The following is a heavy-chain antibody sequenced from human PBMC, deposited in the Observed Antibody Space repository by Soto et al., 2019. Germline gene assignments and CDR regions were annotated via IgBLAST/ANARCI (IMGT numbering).Heavy chain of an antibody. J-gene: IGHJ6*02. CDR3: ASATYYYDSSGHLHYYYGMDV. D-gene: IGHD3-22*01. Sequence: ASVKVSCKTSGGTFSSYAINWVRQAPGQGLEWVGAIIPISGTTNYAQKFQGRVTITADESTSTAYMELSSLRSEDTAVYYCASATYYYDSSGHLHYYYGMDVWGQGTTVTVSS. CDR1: GGTFSSYA. V-gene: IGHV1-69*13. CDR2: IIPISGTT.